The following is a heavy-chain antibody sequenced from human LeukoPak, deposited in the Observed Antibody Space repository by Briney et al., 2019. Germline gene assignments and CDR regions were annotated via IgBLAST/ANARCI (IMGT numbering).Heavy chain of an antibody. CDR1: GFNFSSYS. J-gene: IGHJ6*03. CDR2: ICSSSISI. D-gene: IGHD7-27*01. CDR3: AKDRWGAYHYYHMDV. Sequence: GGSLRLSCAASGFNFSSYSMNWVRQAPGKGLEWVSSICSSSISIQYADSVKGRFTISRDNAKNSLYLQMNSLRAEDTALYYCAKDRWGAYHYYHMDVWGKGTTVTISS. V-gene: IGHV3-21*04.